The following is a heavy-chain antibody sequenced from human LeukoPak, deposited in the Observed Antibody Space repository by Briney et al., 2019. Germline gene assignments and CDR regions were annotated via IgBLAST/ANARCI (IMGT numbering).Heavy chain of an antibody. J-gene: IGHJ4*02. D-gene: IGHD3-16*02. Sequence: GGSLRLSCAASGFTFRSYWMTWVRQAPGKGPEWVANIKPDGSEKYYVDSVKGRFTVSRDNAKNSLYLQTNSLRAEDTAVYYCAKERAGYTNPYYFDYWGQGTLVTVSS. V-gene: IGHV3-7*03. CDR1: GFTFRSYW. CDR2: IKPDGSEK. CDR3: AKERAGYTNPYYFDY.